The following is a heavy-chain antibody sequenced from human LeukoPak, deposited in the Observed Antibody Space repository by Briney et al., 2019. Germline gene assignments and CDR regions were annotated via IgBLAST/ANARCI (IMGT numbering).Heavy chain of an antibody. D-gene: IGHD3-16*02. CDR2: IIPIFGTA. CDR1: GGTFSRNT. J-gene: IGHJ5*02. Sequence: ASVKVSCRASGGTFSRNTFNWVRQAPGQGLEWMGGIIPIFGTAYYAQKFQGRVTITADESTNTAYMELSSLRSEDTAVYYCARDRSFDPWGQGTLVTVSS. V-gene: IGHV1-69*13. CDR3: ARDRSFDP.